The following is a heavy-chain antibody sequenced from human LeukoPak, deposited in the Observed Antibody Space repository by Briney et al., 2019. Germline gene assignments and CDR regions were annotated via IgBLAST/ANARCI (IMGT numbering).Heavy chain of an antibody. CDR2: MNPNSGNT. Sequence: AASVTVSCKASGYTFTSYDINWVRQATGQGLEWMGWMNPNSGNTGYAQKFQGRVTMTRNTSISTAYMEPSSLRSEDTAVYYWARGYSSSSNWFDPWGQGTLVTVSS. CDR3: ARGYSSSSNWFDP. J-gene: IGHJ5*02. CDR1: GYTFTSYD. D-gene: IGHD6-6*01. V-gene: IGHV1-8*01.